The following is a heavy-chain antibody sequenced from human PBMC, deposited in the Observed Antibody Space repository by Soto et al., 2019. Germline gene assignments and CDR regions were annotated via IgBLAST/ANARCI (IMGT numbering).Heavy chain of an antibody. Sequence: TSETLSLTCGVSGFSIQTSYFWGWIRQPPGKGLEWIGLISHSGRAISHPSFASRATISLDTTNNAFSLTLKSVTAADTAVYYCARHRGPMVRGVISNWFDPWGQGTLVTVSS. V-gene: IGHV4-38-2*01. J-gene: IGHJ5*02. CDR1: GFSIQTSYF. CDR2: ISHSGRA. D-gene: IGHD3-10*01. CDR3: ARHRGPMVRGVISNWFDP.